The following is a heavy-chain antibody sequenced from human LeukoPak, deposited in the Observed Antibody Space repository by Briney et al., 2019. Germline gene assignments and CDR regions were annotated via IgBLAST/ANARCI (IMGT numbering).Heavy chain of an antibody. J-gene: IGHJ4*02. D-gene: IGHD3-3*01. V-gene: IGHV3-9*03. CDR3: AKGTDYDFWSGYLD. CDR1: GFTFDDYA. Sequence: GGSLRLSCAASGFTFDDYAMNWVRHAPGKGLVWVSGISWNSGSIGYADSVKGRCTISRDNAKNSLYLQMNSLRVEDMALYYCAKGTDYDFWSGYLDWGQGTLVTVSS. CDR2: ISWNSGSI.